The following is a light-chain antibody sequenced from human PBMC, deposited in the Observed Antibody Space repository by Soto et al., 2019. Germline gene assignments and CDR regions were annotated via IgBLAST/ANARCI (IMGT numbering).Light chain of an antibody. CDR2: AAS. V-gene: IGKV1-39*01. J-gene: IGKJ1*01. CDR1: QSISNY. CDR3: QQSYSTPWT. Sequence: IQMTPSTSSLSASVGDRVTITCRASQSISNYLNWYQQKPGKAPKLLIYAASSLQSGVPSRFSGSGSGTDFTLTISSLQPEDFATYYCQQSYSTPWTFGQGTKV.